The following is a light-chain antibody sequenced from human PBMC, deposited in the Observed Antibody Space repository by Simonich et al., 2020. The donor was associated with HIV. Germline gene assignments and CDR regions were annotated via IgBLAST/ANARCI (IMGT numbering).Light chain of an antibody. CDR1: SRDVGGYNY. Sequence: QPALTQPASVSGSPGQSITISCPGTSRDVGGYNYVSWYQQHPGKAPKLMIYDVSKRPSGVSNRFSGSKSGNTASLTISGLQAEDEADDYCSSYTSSSAWVFGGGTKLTVL. J-gene: IGLJ3*02. V-gene: IGLV2-14*01. CDR2: DVS. CDR3: SSYTSSSAWV.